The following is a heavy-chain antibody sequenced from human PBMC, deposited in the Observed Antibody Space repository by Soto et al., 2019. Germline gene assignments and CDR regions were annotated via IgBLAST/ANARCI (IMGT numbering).Heavy chain of an antibody. J-gene: IGHJ4*02. V-gene: IGHV4-59*08. Sequence: PSETLSLTCTVSGXPISSYYWSWIRQPPGKGLEWIGYIYYSGTTNYNPSLRRRVTISVDTSRNQFSLKLSSVTAADTAVYYCATSARDGIVPFDYWGQGTLVTVSS. CDR1: GXPISSYY. D-gene: IGHD2-21*01. CDR3: ATSARDGIVPFDY. CDR2: IYYSGTT.